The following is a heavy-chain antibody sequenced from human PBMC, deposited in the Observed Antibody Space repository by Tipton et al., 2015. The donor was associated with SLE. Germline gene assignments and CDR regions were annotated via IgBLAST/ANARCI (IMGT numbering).Heavy chain of an antibody. CDR3: AREKENTGWFWLNAFDV. D-gene: IGHD6-19*01. CDR1: GDSMNNYY. V-gene: IGHV4-4*07. J-gene: IGHJ3*01. CDR2: IYKTGIT. Sequence: TLSLTCSVSGDSMNNYYWSWIRQPAGMPLEWIGRIYKTGITNYKPSLKGRLSMSVDTSKAHFSLNLNSVAAADTAIYYCAREKENTGWFWLNAFDVWGRGTLVTVST.